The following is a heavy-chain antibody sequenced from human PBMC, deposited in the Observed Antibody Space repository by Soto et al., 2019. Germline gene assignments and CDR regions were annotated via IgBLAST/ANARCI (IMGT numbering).Heavy chain of an antibody. Sequence: PSETLSLTCTVSGGSFKSGSYSWSWIRQPPGKGLEWIGYVYHTGRTSYNPSLKSRVSISMDTSKNQFSLNLDSVTAADTAVYFCAIYFAYFDSWGQGTLVTVSS. CDR2: VYHTGRT. D-gene: IGHD3-9*01. J-gene: IGHJ4*02. CDR3: AIYFAYFDS. V-gene: IGHV4-61*01. CDR1: GGSFKSGSYS.